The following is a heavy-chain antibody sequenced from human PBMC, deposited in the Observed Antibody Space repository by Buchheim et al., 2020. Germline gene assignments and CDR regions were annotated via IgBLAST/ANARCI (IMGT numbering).Heavy chain of an antibody. V-gene: IGHV3-15*01. CDR2: IRSSTYGGTT. Sequence: EVQLVESGGDLVKPGESLRLSCAVSEFTFTNAWMSWIRQAPGKGLEWVGRIRSSTYGGTTDHAVPVKRRFTIPRDDSENTLYLQMNSLKAEDTAVYYCTTLMKSSRLSSDYWGQGTL. CDR1: EFTFTNAW. CDR3: TTLMKSSRLSSDY. J-gene: IGHJ4*02. D-gene: IGHD2/OR15-2a*01.